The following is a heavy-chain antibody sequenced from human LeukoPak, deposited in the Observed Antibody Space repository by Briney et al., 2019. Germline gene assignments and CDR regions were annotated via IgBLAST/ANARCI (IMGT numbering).Heavy chain of an antibody. Sequence: PGGSLRLSCAASGFTFSSYSMNWVRQAPGKGLEWVSSISSSSSYIYYADSVKGRFTISRDNAKNSLYLQMNSLRAEDTAVYYCARAGITIFGVASYYMDVWGKGTTVTVSS. J-gene: IGHJ6*03. CDR2: ISSSSSYI. V-gene: IGHV3-21*01. CDR1: GFTFSSYS. CDR3: ARAGITIFGVASYYMDV. D-gene: IGHD3-3*01.